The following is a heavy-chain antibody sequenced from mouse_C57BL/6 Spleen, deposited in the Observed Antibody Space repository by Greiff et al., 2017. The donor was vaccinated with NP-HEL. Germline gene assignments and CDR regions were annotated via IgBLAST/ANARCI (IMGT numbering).Heavy chain of an antibody. CDR2: IDPSDSET. CDR3: ARRDYDADWYFDV. V-gene: IGHV1-52*01. CDR1: GYTFTSYW. J-gene: IGHJ1*03. Sequence: QVQLQQPGAELVRPGSSVKLSCKASGYTFTSYWMHWVKQRPIQGLEWIGNIDPSDSETHYNQKFKDKATLTVDKSSSTAYMQLSSLTSEDSAVYYCARRDYDADWYFDVWGTGTTVTVSS. D-gene: IGHD2-4*01.